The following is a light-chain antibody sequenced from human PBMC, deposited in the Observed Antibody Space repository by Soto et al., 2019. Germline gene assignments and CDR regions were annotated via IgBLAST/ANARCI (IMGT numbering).Light chain of an antibody. J-gene: IGKJ1*01. CDR1: QSLSSRY. CDR3: QQYGSSTIT. V-gene: IGKV3-20*01. Sequence: EIVLTQSPATLSLSPGERATLSCRASQSLSSRYLAWYQQKPGQAPRLLIYVASSRATGIPDRFSSSRSGTDFTLTISSLDTEEFAVYYCQQYGSSTITFGQGTKVEIK. CDR2: VAS.